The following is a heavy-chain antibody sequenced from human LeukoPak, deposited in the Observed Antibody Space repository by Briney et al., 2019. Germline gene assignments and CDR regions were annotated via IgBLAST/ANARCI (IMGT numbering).Heavy chain of an antibody. V-gene: IGHV1-18*01. Sequence: ASVKVSCKASGYIFTNFGISWVRQARGQGLEWMGWISGYNGNTKYVQKFQGRVTMTRDTSTSTVYMELSSLRSEDTAVYYCARDGDGAAPRKRYFDWLSNYYYYMDVWGKGTTVTISS. CDR3: ARDGDGAAPRKRYFDWLSNYYYYMDV. D-gene: IGHD3-9*01. J-gene: IGHJ6*03. CDR1: GYIFTNFG. CDR2: ISGYNGNT.